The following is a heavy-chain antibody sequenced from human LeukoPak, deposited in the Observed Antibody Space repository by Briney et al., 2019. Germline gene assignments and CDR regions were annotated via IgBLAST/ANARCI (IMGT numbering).Heavy chain of an antibody. D-gene: IGHD2-8*01. CDR3: ATDRSIVLMVYAISY. CDR2: IRYDGSNK. V-gene: IGHV3-30*02. Sequence: GGSLRLSCAASGFTFSSYGMHWVRQAPGKGLEWVAFIRYDGSNKYYADSVKGRFTISRDNSKNTLYLQMNSLRAEDTAVYYCATDRSIVLMVYAISYWGQGTLVTVSS. CDR1: GFTFSSYG. J-gene: IGHJ4*02.